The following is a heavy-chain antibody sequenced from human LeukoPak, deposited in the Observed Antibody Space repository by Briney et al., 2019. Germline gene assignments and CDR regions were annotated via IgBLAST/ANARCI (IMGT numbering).Heavy chain of an antibody. J-gene: IGHJ4*02. CDR3: AKSPANYYDSSGLGVDY. CDR1: GYTFTSYG. V-gene: IGHV1-18*01. D-gene: IGHD3-22*01. Sequence: ASVKVSCRASGYTFTSYGISWVRQAPGQGLEWMGWISAYNGNTNFAQKIQGRVTLTTDASTSTAYMELRSLRSDDTAVYYCAKSPANYYDSSGLGVDYWGQGTLVTVSS. CDR2: ISAYNGNT.